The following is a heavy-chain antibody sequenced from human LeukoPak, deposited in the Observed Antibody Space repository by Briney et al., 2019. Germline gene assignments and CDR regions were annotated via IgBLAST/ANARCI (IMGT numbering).Heavy chain of an antibody. Sequence: ASVKVSCKASGYTFTRYYMHWVRQAPGQGLEWVGWINPNSGGTNYAQKLQGRGTMTRDTSISTAYMELSRLRSDDTAVYYCAREGRLGEYYYYGMDVWGQGTTVTVSS. CDR2: INPNSGGT. CDR1: GYTFTRYY. J-gene: IGHJ6*02. CDR3: AREGRLGEYYYYGMDV. V-gene: IGHV1-2*02.